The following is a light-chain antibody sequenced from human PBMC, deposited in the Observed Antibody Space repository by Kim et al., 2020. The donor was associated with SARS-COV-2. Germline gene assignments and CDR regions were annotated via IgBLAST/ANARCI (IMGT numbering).Light chain of an antibody. Sequence: DIQMTQSPSSVSASVGDTVTITCRASQGVNKYLAWYRQKPGTAPKLLIYATSSLHSGVPSRFSGSGSGTDFTLTITSLQPEDFATYYCQQANSYPWTFGQGTKVDIK. J-gene: IGKJ1*01. CDR1: QGVNKY. CDR3: QQANSYPWT. V-gene: IGKV1-12*01. CDR2: ATS.